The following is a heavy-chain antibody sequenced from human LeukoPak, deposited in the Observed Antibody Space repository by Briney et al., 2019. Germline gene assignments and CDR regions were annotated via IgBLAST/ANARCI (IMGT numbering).Heavy chain of an antibody. D-gene: IGHD3-3*01. CDR1: GGSISSSSYY. Sequence: PSETLSLTCTVSGGSISSSSYYWGWIRQPPGKGLEWIGSIYYSGSTYYNPSLKSRVTISVDTSKNQFSLKLSSVTAADTAVYYCASLSYYDFWSGSYAYWGQGTLVTVSS. CDR3: ASLSYYDFWSGSYAY. V-gene: IGHV4-39*07. CDR2: IYYSGST. J-gene: IGHJ4*02.